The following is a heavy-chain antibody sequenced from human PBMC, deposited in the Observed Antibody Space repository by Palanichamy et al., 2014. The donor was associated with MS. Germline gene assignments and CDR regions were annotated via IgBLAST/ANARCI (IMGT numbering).Heavy chain of an antibody. V-gene: IGHV3-30*18. D-gene: IGHD3-10*01. CDR1: GFTFSSYG. J-gene: IGHJ4*02. Sequence: VQLVESGGGVVQPGRSLRLSCAASGFTFSSYGMHWVRQAPGKGLEWVAVISYDGSNKYYADSVKGRFTISRDNSKNTLYLQMNSLRAEDTAVYYCAKNGAATHENFDYWGQGTLVTVSS. CDR2: ISYDGSNK. CDR3: AKNGAATHENFDY.